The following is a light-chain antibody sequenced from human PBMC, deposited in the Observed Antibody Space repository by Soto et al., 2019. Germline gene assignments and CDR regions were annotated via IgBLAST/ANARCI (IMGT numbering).Light chain of an antibody. J-gene: IGKJ5*01. CDR1: QSVSSY. CDR3: QQHNNWPRT. V-gene: IGKV3D-15*01. Sequence: EIVMTQSPATLSVSPGERATLSFRASQSVSSYLAWYQQKPGQAPRLLIYGASTRATGIPARFSGSGSGTEFTLTISSLQSEDFAVYYCQQHNNWPRTFGQGTRLEIK. CDR2: GAS.